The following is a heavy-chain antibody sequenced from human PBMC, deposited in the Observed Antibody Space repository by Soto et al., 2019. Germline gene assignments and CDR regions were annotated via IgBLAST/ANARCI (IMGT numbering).Heavy chain of an antibody. Sequence: QVQLVESGGGVVQPGRSLRLSCAASGFTFNSYGMHCVRQGPGNRLEWVAFISYASTKTYYADSVKGRFTISRDNSNSALYVQMNSLTGEDTAVYYCSRTRSAWSDFHYYSVDVWGQGTKVTVSS. J-gene: IGHJ6*02. CDR1: GFTFNSYG. CDR2: ISYASTKT. V-gene: IGHV3-30*03. D-gene: IGHD1-26*01. CDR3: SRTRSAWSDFHYYSVDV.